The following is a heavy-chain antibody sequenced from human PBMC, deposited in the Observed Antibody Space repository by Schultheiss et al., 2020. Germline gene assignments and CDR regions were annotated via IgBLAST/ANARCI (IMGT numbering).Heavy chain of an antibody. CDR2: ISGSGGST. V-gene: IGHV3-23*01. CDR3: AKGDYVYYYYMDV. Sequence: GESLKISCAASGFTFSSYAMSWVRQAPGKGLEWVSAISGSGGSTYYADSVKGRFTISRDNSKNTLYLQMNSLRAEDTAVYYCAKGDYVYYYYMDVWGKGTTVTVSS. D-gene: IGHD4-17*01. CDR1: GFTFSSYA. J-gene: IGHJ6*03.